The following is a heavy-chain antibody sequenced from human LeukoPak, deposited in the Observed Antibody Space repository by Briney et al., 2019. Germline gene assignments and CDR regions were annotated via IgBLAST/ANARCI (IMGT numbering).Heavy chain of an antibody. CDR3: ARDTGDSEGGFDY. CDR1: GFTFSSYA. V-gene: IGHV3-30*04. D-gene: IGHD2-21*02. CDR2: ISYDGSNK. J-gene: IGHJ4*02. Sequence: GGSLRLSCAASGFTFSSYAMSWVRQAPGKGLGWVAVISYDGSNKYYADSVKGRFTISRDNSKNTLYLQMNSLRAEDTAVYYCARDTGDSEGGFDYWGQGTLVTVSS.